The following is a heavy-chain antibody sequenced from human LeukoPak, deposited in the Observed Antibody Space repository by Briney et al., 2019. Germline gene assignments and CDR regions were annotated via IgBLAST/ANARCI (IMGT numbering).Heavy chain of an antibody. D-gene: IGHD6-19*01. CDR2: ISSSSSTI. Sequence: GGSLRLSCAASGFTFSSYSMNWVRQAPGKGLEWVSYISSSSSTIYYADSVKGRFTISRDNAKNSLYLQMNSLRAEDTAVYYCAKALSIAVAGTGVLYFDYWGQGTLVTVSS. J-gene: IGHJ4*02. V-gene: IGHV3-48*01. CDR1: GFTFSSYS. CDR3: AKALSIAVAGTGVLYFDY.